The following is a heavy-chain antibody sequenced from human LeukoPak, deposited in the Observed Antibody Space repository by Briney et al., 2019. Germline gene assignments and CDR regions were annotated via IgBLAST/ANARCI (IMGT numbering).Heavy chain of an antibody. Sequence: GGSLRLSCAASGFTFSDYYMSWIRQAPGKGLEWVSSISSSSSYIYYADSVKGRFTISRDNAKNSLYLQMNSLRAEDTAVYYCARDYCSGGRCYPRFDYWGQGTLVTVSS. V-gene: IGHV3-11*06. J-gene: IGHJ4*02. CDR2: ISSSSSYI. D-gene: IGHD2-15*01. CDR3: ARDYCSGGRCYPRFDY. CDR1: GFTFSDYY.